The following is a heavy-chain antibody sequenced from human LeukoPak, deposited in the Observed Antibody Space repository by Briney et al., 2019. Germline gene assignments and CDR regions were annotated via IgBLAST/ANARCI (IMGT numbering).Heavy chain of an antibody. Sequence: ASVKVSRKASGYNFKNYYIHWVRQAPGLGLEWMGTINPSGGVTIYSQKFQGRVTMTTDTSTATVYMDMSSLRSDDTAVYYCAKALFVVNTYYCCMVVWGQGTTVTVSS. V-gene: IGHV1-46*02. J-gene: IGHJ6*02. CDR1: GYNFKNYY. D-gene: IGHD2-21*01. CDR3: AKALFVVNTYYCCMVV. CDR2: INPSGGVT.